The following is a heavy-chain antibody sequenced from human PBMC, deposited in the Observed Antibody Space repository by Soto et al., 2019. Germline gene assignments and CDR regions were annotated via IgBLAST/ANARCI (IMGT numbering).Heavy chain of an antibody. CDR1: GFTFSSYG. Sequence: QVQLVESGGGVVQPGRSLRLSCAASGFTFSSYGMHWVRQAPGKGLEWVAVISYDGSNKYYADSVKGRFTISRDNSKNTLYLQMNSLRAEDTAVYYCAKDWNGILTGYYLDGEYYFDYWGQGTLVTVSS. J-gene: IGHJ4*02. CDR3: AKDWNGILTGYYLDGEYYFDY. CDR2: ISYDGSNK. D-gene: IGHD3-9*01. V-gene: IGHV3-30*18.